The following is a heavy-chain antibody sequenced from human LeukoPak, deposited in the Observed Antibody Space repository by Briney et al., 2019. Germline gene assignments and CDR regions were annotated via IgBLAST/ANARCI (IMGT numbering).Heavy chain of an antibody. CDR2: ISGSSRNI. V-gene: IGHV3-48*01. CDR3: ERARRYCYIDV. Sequence: PGGSLRLSCAASGFTFSSYRMHWVRQAPGKALEWVSHISGSSRNISYADSVKGRFTISRDNAKNSLYLKMNSLRAEDTAVYYCERARRYCYIDVWGKGTPVTVSS. J-gene: IGHJ6*03. CDR1: GFTFSSYR.